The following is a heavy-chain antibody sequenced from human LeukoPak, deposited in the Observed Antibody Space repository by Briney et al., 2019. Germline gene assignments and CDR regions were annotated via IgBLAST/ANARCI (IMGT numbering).Heavy chain of an antibody. CDR2: INPNSGGT. J-gene: IGHJ5*02. D-gene: IGHD2-15*01. CDR3: ARENLPYCSGGSCHSRYNRFDP. CDR1: GYTFTNYY. Sequence: GASVKVSCKASGYTFTNYYMHWVRQAPGQGLEWMGWINPNSGGTNYAQKFQGRVTMTRDTSISTAYMELSRLRSDDTAVYYCARENLPYCSGGSCHSRYNRFDPWGQGTLVTVSS. V-gene: IGHV1-2*02.